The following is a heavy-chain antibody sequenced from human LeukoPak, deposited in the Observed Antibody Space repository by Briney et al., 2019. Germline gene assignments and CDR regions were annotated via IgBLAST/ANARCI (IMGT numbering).Heavy chain of an antibody. CDR3: ARVPLLPNYNSSGYFQFDY. CDR2: IIPIFGTA. D-gene: IGHD3-22*01. J-gene: IGHJ4*02. Sequence: EASVKVSCKASGYTFTGYYMHWVRQAPGQGLEWMGGIIPIFGTANYAQKFQGRVTITADESTSTAYMELSSLRSEDTAVYYCARVPLLPNYNSSGYFQFDYWGQGTLVTVSS. V-gene: IGHV1-69*13. CDR1: GYTFTGYY.